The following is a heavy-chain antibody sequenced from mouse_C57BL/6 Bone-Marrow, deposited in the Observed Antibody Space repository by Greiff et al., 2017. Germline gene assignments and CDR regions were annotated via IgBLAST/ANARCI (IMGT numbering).Heavy chain of an antibody. CDR1: GYTFTSYW. D-gene: IGHD4-1*01. V-gene: IGHV1-50*01. J-gene: IGHJ2*01. CDR2: IDPSDSYT. Sequence: QVQLQQPGAELVKPGASVKLSCKASGYTFTSYWMQWVKQRPGQGLEWIGEIDPSDSYTNYNQKFKGKATLTVDTSSSTAYMQLSSLTSEDSAVYYCASSNWGLYYWGQGTTLTVSS. CDR3: ASSNWGLYY.